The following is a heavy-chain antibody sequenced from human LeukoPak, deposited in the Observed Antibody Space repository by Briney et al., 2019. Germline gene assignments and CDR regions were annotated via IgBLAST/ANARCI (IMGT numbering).Heavy chain of an antibody. Sequence: GGSLRLSCAASGFTFSSYGMHWVRQAPGKGLEWVAFIRYDGSNKYYADSVKGRFTISRDNSKNTLYLQMNSLRAEDTAVYYCAKGIRRGYSYGPGTDAFDIWGQGTMVTGSS. J-gene: IGHJ3*02. V-gene: IGHV3-30*02. CDR1: GFTFSSYG. CDR2: IRYDGSNK. D-gene: IGHD5-18*01. CDR3: AKGIRRGYSYGPGTDAFDI.